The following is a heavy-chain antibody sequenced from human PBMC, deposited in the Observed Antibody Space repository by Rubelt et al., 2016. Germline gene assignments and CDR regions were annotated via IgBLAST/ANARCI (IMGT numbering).Heavy chain of an antibody. CDR3: AKAVATIYYYYYGMDV. CDR2: ISYRSGII. D-gene: IGHD5-24*01. V-gene: IGHV3-48*01. CDR1: GFTLSTYS. J-gene: IGHJ6*02. Sequence: EVQLVESGGGLVQPGGSLRLSCAASGFTLSTYSMNWVRQAPGKGLEWVSYISYRSGIIHYADSVMGRFTISRDNAKNSLYLQMNSLRAEDTAVYYCAKAVATIYYYYYGMDVWGQGTTVTVSS.